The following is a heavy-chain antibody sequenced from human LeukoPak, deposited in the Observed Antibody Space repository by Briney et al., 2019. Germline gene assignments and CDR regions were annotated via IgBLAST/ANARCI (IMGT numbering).Heavy chain of an antibody. J-gene: IGHJ3*01. CDR3: ARVNIAVAGDASDV. D-gene: IGHD6-19*01. CDR1: GDSISRFY. CDR2: YTGDT. V-gene: IGHV4-59*12. Sequence: SETLSLTCSVSGDSISRFYWSWVRQPPGKGLEWIGYTGDTNYNPSLKSRVTISLDASKSQFSLKLSSVTAADTAMYYCARVNIAVAGDASDVWGRGTMVTVSS.